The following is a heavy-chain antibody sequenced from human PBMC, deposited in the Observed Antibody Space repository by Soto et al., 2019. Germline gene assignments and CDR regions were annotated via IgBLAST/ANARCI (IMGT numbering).Heavy chain of an antibody. CDR3: ARGRSLLWFGEP. D-gene: IGHD3-10*01. J-gene: IGHJ4*02. Sequence: EVQLVESGGGLVQPGGSLKLSCAASGFTFSSYLMSWVRQAPGKGLEWVANMNQDGSGIYYVDSVRGRFTISRDNAENSLYLQMNSLRAEDTAVYYWARGRSLLWFGEPRGQGTLVTVSS. CDR1: GFTFSSYL. V-gene: IGHV3-7*01. CDR2: MNQDGSGI.